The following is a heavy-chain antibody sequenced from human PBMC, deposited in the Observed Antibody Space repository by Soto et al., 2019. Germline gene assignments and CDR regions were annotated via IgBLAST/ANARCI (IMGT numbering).Heavy chain of an antibody. V-gene: IGHV1-69*01. CDR1: GGTFSSYA. J-gene: IGHJ4*02. CDR2: IIPIFGTA. D-gene: IGHD3-10*01. Sequence: QVQLVQSGAEVKKPGSSVKVSCKASGGTFSSYAISWVRQAPGQGLEWMGGIIPIFGTANYAQKFQGRVTITADESTSRAYMELRSLRSEDTAVYYCARVPTRYYYGSGSYSSDYWGQGTLVTVSS. CDR3: ARVPTRYYYGSGSYSSDY.